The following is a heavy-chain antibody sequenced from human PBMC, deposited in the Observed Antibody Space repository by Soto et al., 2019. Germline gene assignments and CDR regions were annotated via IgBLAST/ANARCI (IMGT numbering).Heavy chain of an antibody. CDR3: AKDTFGGGVYSGYGMEV. CDR1: GFTFIIYG. D-gene: IGHD2-8*02. CDR2: ISYDGSNK. J-gene: IGHJ6*02. Sequence: PGWSLXLSFSSSGFTFIIYGIHWFRQAPGKGLEWVAVISYDGSNKYYADSVKGRFTISRDNSKNTLYLQMNSLRAEDTAVYYCAKDTFGGGVYSGYGMEVWGQGPTV. V-gene: IGHV3-30*18.